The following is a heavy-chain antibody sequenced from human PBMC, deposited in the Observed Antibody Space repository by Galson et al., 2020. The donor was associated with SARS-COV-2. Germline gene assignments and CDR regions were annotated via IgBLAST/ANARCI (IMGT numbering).Heavy chain of an antibody. Sequence: GGSLRLSCAASGFTFSSYGMHWVRQAPGKGLEWVAVISYDGSNKYYADSVKGRFTISRDNSKNTLYLQMNSLRAEDTAVYYCAKDRYYGEGSFDYWGQGTLVTVSS. CDR1: GFTFSSYG. D-gene: IGHD3-10*01. CDR2: ISYDGSNK. CDR3: AKDRYYGEGSFDY. V-gene: IGHV3-30*18. J-gene: IGHJ4*02.